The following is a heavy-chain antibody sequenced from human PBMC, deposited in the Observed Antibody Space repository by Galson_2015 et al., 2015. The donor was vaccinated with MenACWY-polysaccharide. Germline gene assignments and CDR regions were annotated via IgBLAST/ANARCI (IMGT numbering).Heavy chain of an antibody. J-gene: IGHJ1*01. Sequence: SLRLSCAASGFTFSTYWMHWVRQAPGKGLVWVSRIKSDGSSTNYADSVKGRFTISRDNAKNTLYLQMNSLRAEDTALYYCARGYSASDWCQGTLVTVSP. V-gene: IGHV3-74*01. D-gene: IGHD5-12*01. CDR1: GFTFSTYW. CDR2: IKSDGSST. CDR3: ARGYSASD.